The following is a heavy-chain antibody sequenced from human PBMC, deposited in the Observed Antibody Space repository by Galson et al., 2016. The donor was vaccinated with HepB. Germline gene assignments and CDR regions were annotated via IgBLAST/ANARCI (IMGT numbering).Heavy chain of an antibody. CDR2: VRSSGNT. CDR3: ARLRGLGVVSPYFDS. Sequence: ETLSLTCTVSGGSITDDSWTWIRQPPGKGLEWIGYVRSSGNTNYSPYLESRVTISRDTSQNQFSLRLSSVTAADTAVYYCARLRGLGVVSPYFDSWGQEPWSPSPQ. J-gene: IGHJ4*01. V-gene: IGHV4-59*01. CDR1: GGSITDDS. D-gene: IGHD3-16*01.